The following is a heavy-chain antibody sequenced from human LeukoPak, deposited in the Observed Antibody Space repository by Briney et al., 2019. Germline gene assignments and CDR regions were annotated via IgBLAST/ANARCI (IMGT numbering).Heavy chain of an antibody. CDR2: FYYSGST. CDR1: VVSISNYY. J-gene: IGHJ5*02. V-gene: IGHV4-59*01. Sequence: SETLSLTCSVSVVSISNYYWSWIRQPPGKGLEWIGYFYYSGSTNYNPSLKSRVTISVDTSKNQFSLKLRSVTAADTAVYYCARGDIVVLPPNAWFDPWGQGTLVTVSS. CDR3: ARGDIVVLPPNAWFDP. D-gene: IGHD2-2*01.